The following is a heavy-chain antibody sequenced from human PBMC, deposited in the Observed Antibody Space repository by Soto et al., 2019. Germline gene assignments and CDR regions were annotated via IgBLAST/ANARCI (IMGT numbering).Heavy chain of an antibody. CDR3: ARGVLH. CDR1: GGSVSSGGYY. J-gene: IGHJ4*02. V-gene: IGHV4-31*03. Sequence: QVHLQESGPGLVKPSQTLSLTCTVSGGSVSSGGYYWSWTRQHPGTGLEWLGSIYYRGSTYYTPSLKSRVTISVDTSKTQFTLKLSSVTAADTAVYYCARGVLHWGQGTLVTVSS. CDR2: IYYRGST. D-gene: IGHD2-15*01.